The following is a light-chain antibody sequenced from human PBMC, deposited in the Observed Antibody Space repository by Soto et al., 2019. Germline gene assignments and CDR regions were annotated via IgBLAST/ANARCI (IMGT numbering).Light chain of an antibody. CDR1: QSVSSY. CDR3: QGRRNWPRA. CDR2: DAS. J-gene: IGKJ2*01. V-gene: IGKV3-11*01. Sequence: EIVLTQSPATLSLSPGERATLSCRASQSVSSYLAWYQQKPGQAPRLLIYDASNRATGIPARFSGSGSVTDFTLSSSSLDPEYVSVYYCQGRRNWPRAFGQGTKLEIK.